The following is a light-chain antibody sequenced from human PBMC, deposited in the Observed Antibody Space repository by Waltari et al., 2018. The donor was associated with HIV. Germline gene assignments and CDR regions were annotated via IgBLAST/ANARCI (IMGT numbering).Light chain of an antibody. CDR1: QSILFFSNNKNC. CDR2: WAS. V-gene: IGKV4-1*01. J-gene: IGKJ2*01. CDR3: QQYYDIPYT. Sequence: DIVMTQSPDSLAVSLGERATIHCKASQSILFFSNNKNCLAWFQQKPGQPPKLLIYWASTREIGVPDRFSGSESGTDFTLTISTLQAEDVGVYYCQQYYDIPYTFGQGTKLEIK.